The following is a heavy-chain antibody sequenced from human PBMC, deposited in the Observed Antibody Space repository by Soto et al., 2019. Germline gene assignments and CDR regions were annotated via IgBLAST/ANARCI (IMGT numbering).Heavy chain of an antibody. V-gene: IGHV3-30*03. CDR1: GFTFDIYG. CDR2: ISYDGNNK. CDR3: ARNLLTSCGADCPPPPPPSEH. D-gene: IGHD2-21*02. Sequence: GGCLRLSCAASGFTFDIYGFHWVRQAPGKGLEWVAVISYDGNNKFYADSVKGRFTISRDNSKNTLYLQMDSLRADDTAVYYCARNLLTSCGADCPPPPPPSEHGGQGPLATAPS. J-gene: IGHJ1*01.